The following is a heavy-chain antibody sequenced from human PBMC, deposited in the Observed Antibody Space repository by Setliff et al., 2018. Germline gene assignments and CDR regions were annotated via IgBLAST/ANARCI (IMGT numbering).Heavy chain of an antibody. Sequence: SETLSLTCIVSGGSLSSYYWSWIRQPAGKGLEWIGHIYSSGSTDSHPSLKSRVSISIDTSKNQFSLNVRSVTAADTAIYYCAKGRGERDSWGQGILVTVSS. D-gene: IGHD3-10*01. V-gene: IGHV4-4*07. CDR1: GGSLSSYY. CDR3: AKGRGERDS. J-gene: IGHJ4*02. CDR2: IYSSGST.